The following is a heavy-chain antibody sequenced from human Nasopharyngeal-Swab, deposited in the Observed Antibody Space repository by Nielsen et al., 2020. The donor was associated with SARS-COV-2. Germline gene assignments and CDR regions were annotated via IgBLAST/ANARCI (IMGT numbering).Heavy chain of an antibody. J-gene: IGHJ5*02. CDR1: GFPFSFYW. Sequence: GGSLRLSCAASGFPFSFYWMSWVRQAPGKGLEWVANIKQDGSEKYYVDSVKGRFTISRDNAKNSLYLQMNSLRAEDTAVYYCARDLPTYSDWFDPWGQGTLVTVSS. V-gene: IGHV3-7*01. CDR3: ARDLPTYSDWFDP. D-gene: IGHD2-21*01. CDR2: IKQDGSEK.